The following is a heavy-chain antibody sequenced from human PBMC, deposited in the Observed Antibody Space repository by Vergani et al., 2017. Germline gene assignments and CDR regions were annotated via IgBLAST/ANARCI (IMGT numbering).Heavy chain of an antibody. CDR2: IYSGGST. CDR1: GFTVSSNY. J-gene: IGHJ4*02. Sequence: EVQLVESGGGLVQPGGSLRLSCAASGFTVSSNYMSWVRQAPGKGLEWVSVIYSGGSTYYADSVKGRFTISRDNAKNSLYLQMNSLRAEDTAVYYCARDWSSWLEDYFDYWGQGTLVTVSS. CDR3: ARDWSSWLEDYFDY. D-gene: IGHD6-13*01. V-gene: IGHV3-66*01.